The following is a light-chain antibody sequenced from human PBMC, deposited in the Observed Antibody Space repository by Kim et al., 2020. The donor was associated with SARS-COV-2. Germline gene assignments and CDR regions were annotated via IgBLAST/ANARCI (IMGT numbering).Light chain of an antibody. CDR3: QSYDDTIQV. Sequence: GRTGSSAGTRSGGGVGRDYGQWYRQRSGSVPTRLIDEEEQRSSGVPDRLSGSIERSSNSASRTIAGLKTEDEADYDCQSYDDTIQVCGGGTELTV. CDR1: GGGVGRDY. V-gene: IGLV6-57*03. J-gene: IGLJ3*02. CDR2: EEE.